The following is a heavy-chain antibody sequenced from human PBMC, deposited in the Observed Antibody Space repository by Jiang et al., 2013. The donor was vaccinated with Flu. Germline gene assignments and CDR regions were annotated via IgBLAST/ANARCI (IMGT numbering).Heavy chain of an antibody. CDR1: GGSFSGYY. D-gene: IGHD2-2*02. CDR2: INHSGST. CDR3: AAVPRSYCSSTSCYRDV. V-gene: IGHV4-34*01. Sequence: KPSETLSLTCAVYGGSFSGYYWSWIRQPPGKGLEWIGEINHSGSTNYNPSLKSRVTISVDTSKNQFSLKLSSVTAADTAVYYCAAVPRSYCSSTSCYRDVWGKGTTVTVSS. J-gene: IGHJ6*04.